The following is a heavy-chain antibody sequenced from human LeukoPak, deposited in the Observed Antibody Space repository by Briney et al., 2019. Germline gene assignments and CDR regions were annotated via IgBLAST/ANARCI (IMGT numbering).Heavy chain of an antibody. J-gene: IGHJ4*02. CDR1: GGSFSGYY. V-gene: IGHV4-34*01. D-gene: IGHD3-3*01. Sequence: SETLSLTCAVYGGSFSGYYWSWIRQPPGKGLEWIGEINHSGSTNYNPSLKSRVTISVDTSKNQFSLKLSSATAADTAVYYCARGRFLEWLRPFDYWGQGTLVTVSS. CDR3: ARGRFLEWLRPFDY. CDR2: INHSGST.